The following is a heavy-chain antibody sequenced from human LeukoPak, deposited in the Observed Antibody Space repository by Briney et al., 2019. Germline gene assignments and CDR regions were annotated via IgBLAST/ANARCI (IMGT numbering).Heavy chain of an antibody. V-gene: IGHV3-49*04. Sequence: GGSLRLSCTASGFTFGDYAMSWVRQAPGKGLEWVGFIRSKAYGGTTEYAASVKGRFTIPRDDSKSIAYLQMNSLKTEDTAVYYCTREYSGSNYYYYGMDVWGQGTTVTVSS. CDR1: GFTFGDYA. J-gene: IGHJ6*02. D-gene: IGHD1-26*01. CDR2: IRSKAYGGTT. CDR3: TREYSGSNYYYYGMDV.